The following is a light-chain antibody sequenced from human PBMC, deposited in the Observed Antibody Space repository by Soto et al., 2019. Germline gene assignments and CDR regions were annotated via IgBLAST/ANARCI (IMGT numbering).Light chain of an antibody. CDR1: QSIRNY. CDR3: QQSFSSTEGT. V-gene: IGKV1-39*01. J-gene: IGKJ3*01. CDR2: AAS. Sequence: DIQMTQYPSSLPASIGDRVILTCRASQSIRNYLNWYQQKPGKAPKLLIYAASSLQRGVPSRFSGRGSGTDLSMTISGLQPEDLATYYCQQSFSSTEGTCGPGTKV.